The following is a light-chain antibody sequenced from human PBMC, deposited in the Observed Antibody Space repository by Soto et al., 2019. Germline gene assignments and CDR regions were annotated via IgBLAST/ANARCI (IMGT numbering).Light chain of an antibody. CDR2: QDT. CDR3: QAWDNTIPVV. J-gene: IGLJ2*01. CDR1: KLGDKY. Sequence: SYELTQPPSVSVSPGQTASITCSGDKLGDKYASWYQQKPGQSPMMVIYQDTVRPSGIPERFSGSNSGNTATLIISGTQAMDEADYYCQAWDNTIPVVFGGGTKVTVL. V-gene: IGLV3-1*01.